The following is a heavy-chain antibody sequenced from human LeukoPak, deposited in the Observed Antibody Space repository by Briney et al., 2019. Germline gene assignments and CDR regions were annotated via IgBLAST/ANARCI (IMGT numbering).Heavy chain of an antibody. CDR3: ARAVVPGEAYFDY. D-gene: IGHD2-2*01. V-gene: IGHV4-4*02. CDR2: IYHSGST. Sequence: SETLSLTCAVSGGSISSSNWWSWVRQPPGKGLEWIGEIYHSGSTNYNPSLKSRVTISVDKSKNQFSLKLSSVTAADTAVYYCARAVVPGEAYFDYWGQGTLVTVSS. CDR1: GGSISSSNW. J-gene: IGHJ4*02.